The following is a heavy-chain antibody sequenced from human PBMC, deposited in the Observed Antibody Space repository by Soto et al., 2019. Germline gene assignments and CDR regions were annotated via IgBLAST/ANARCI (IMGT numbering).Heavy chain of an antibody. CDR2: IIPILGIA. V-gene: IGHV1-69*02. Sequence: SVKVSCKAPGGTFSSYTISWVRQAPGQGLEWMGRIIPILGIANYAQKFQGRVTITADKSTSTAYMELSSLRSEDTAVYYCARAVTINWFDPWGQGTLVTVSS. CDR3: ARAVTINWFDP. CDR1: GGTFSSYT. J-gene: IGHJ5*02. D-gene: IGHD4-17*01.